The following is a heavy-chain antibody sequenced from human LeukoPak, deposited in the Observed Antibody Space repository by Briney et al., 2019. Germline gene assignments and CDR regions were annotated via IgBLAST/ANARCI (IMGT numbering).Heavy chain of an antibody. V-gene: IGHV3-23*01. CDR1: GFTFSSYA. CDR3: AKDVYSGNSAAPDY. Sequence: GGSLRLSCAAAGFTFSSYAMSWVRQAPGKGLEWVSAISVSGGSTYYADSVKGRFTISRDNSKNTLYLQMNSLRAEDTAVYYCAKDVYSGNSAAPDYWGQGTLVTVSS. CDR2: ISVSGGST. D-gene: IGHD4-23*01. J-gene: IGHJ4*02.